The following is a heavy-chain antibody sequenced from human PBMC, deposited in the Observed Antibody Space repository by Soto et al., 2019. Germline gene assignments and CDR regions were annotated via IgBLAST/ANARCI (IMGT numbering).Heavy chain of an antibody. CDR2: INPGGSIT. Sequence: GGSLRLSCAASGFTFSSYWMHWVRQAPGKGLVWVSRINPGGSITAYADSVKGQFTISRDNAKNTLYLQMNSLRGDDTAVYYCARVPTGKYGVWNYWGQGTLVTVSS. D-gene: IGHD2-8*01. CDR1: GFTFSSYW. CDR3: ARVPTGKYGVWNY. V-gene: IGHV3-74*01. J-gene: IGHJ4*02.